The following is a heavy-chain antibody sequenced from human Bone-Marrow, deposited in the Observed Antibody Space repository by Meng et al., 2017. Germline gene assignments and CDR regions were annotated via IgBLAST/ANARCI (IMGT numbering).Heavy chain of an antibody. V-gene: IGHV3-21*01. CDR3: ARDPVRYNWNYLVDY. D-gene: IGHD1-7*01. J-gene: IGHJ4*02. CDR1: GFTFSSYS. CDR2: ISSSSSYI. Sequence: GESLKISCAASGFTFSSYSMNWVRQAPGKGLEWVSSISSSSSYIYYADSVKGRFTISRDNAKNSLYLQMNSLRAEDTAVYYCARDPVRYNWNYLVDYWGQGTLVTVSS.